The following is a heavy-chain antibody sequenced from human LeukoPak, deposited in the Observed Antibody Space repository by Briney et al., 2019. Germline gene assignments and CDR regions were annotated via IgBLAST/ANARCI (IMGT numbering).Heavy chain of an antibody. Sequence: GGSLRLSCAASGFTFSSYGMHWVRQAPGKGLEWVAFIRYDGSNKYYADSVKGRFTISRDNSKNTLYLQMNSLRAEDTAVYYCVSALRGVVVPAANYYYYMDVWGKGTTVTVSS. CDR1: GFTFSSYG. D-gene: IGHD2-2*01. J-gene: IGHJ6*03. CDR3: VSALRGVVVPAANYYYYMDV. CDR2: IRYDGSNK. V-gene: IGHV3-30*02.